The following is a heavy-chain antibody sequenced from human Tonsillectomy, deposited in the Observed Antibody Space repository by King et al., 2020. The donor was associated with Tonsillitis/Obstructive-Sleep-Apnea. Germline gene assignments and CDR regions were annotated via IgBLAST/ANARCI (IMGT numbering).Heavy chain of an antibody. V-gene: IGHV3-74*01. Sequence: VQLVESGGDLVQPGGSLRLSCAASGFSFSSYWMHWVRQAPGKGLMWVSRINVDGSSTSYADSVKGRFTISRDNAKNTLYLQLNSLRAEDAAVYYCTFGGGVPSDAFDFWGQGTMVTVSS. D-gene: IGHD3-16*01. CDR3: TFGGGVPSDAFDF. CDR1: GFSFSSYW. J-gene: IGHJ3*01. CDR2: INVDGSST.